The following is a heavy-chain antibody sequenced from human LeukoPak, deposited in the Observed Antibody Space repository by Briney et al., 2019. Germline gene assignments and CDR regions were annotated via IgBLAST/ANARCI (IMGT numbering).Heavy chain of an antibody. D-gene: IGHD3-22*01. CDR1: GFTFSSYG. CDR3: AKDSLLASPSTYYYDSSGYYPHY. V-gene: IGHV3-30*18. J-gene: IGHJ4*02. Sequence: PGGSLRLSCAASGFTFSSYGMHWVRQAPGKGLEWVAVISYDGSNKYYADSVKGRFTISRDNSKNTLYLQMNSLRAEDTAVYYCAKDSLLASPSTYYYDSSGYYPHYWGQGTLVTVSS. CDR2: ISYDGSNK.